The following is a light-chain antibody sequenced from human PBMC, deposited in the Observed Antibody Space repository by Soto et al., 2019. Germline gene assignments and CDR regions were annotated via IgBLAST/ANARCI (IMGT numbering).Light chain of an antibody. Sequence: QSVLTQPPSVSGAPGQRVTISCTGSSSNIGAGYDVHWYQQLPGTAPKLLIYGISNRPSGVPDRFSGSKSGTSASLAITGLQAEDEADYYCQSYDSSLSGWGVFGGGTKLTVL. CDR2: GIS. CDR3: QSYDSSLSGWGV. V-gene: IGLV1-40*01. CDR1: SSNIGAGYD. J-gene: IGLJ2*01.